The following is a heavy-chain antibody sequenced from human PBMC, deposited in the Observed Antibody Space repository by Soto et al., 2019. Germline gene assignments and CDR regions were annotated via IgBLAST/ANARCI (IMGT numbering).Heavy chain of an antibody. Sequence: LRLSCAASGFTFDDYAMHWVRQVPGKGLEWASGINWNSGSIGYGDSVKGRFAISRDNAKNSLHLQMNSLSAEDTAFYYCVKDESINWYSGHFRHWGQGTLVTVSS. CDR1: GFTFDDYA. CDR3: VKDESINWYSGHFRH. CDR2: INWNSGSI. V-gene: IGHV3-9*01. D-gene: IGHD6-13*01. J-gene: IGHJ1*01.